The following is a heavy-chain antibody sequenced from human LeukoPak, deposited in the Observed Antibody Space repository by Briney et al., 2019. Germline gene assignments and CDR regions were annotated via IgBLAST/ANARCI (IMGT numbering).Heavy chain of an antibody. D-gene: IGHD6-19*01. V-gene: IGHV3-23*01. CDR2: ITVSGGST. Sequence: GGSLRLSCAASGFTVSIYAMKWVRRAPGKGLEWVSGITVSGGSTYYADSVKGRFTISRDNSKNTLYLQLNSLRAEDTAVYYCAKQYSSDWNGLAEYFQHWGQGTLLTVSS. CDR3: AKQYSSDWNGLAEYFQH. CDR1: GFTVSIYA. J-gene: IGHJ1*01.